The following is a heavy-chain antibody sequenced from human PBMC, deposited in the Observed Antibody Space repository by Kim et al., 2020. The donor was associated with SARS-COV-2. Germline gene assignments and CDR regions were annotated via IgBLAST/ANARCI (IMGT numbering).Heavy chain of an antibody. Sequence: SETLSLTCTVSGYSISSGYYWGWIRQPPGKGMEWLGSIYDSGSTYYNQSLKSRVTISADTSKNTFSLKLSSVIAAATAVYYFASSGGPDSIGCWYYFDY. CDR3: ASSGGPDSIGCWYYFDY. CDR1: GYSISSGYY. D-gene: IGHD3-22*01. CDR2: IYDSGST. V-gene: IGHV4-38-2*02. J-gene: IGHJ4*01.